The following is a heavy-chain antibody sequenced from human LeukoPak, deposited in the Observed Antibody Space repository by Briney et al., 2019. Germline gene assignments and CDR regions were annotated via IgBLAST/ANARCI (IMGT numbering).Heavy chain of an antibody. CDR3: ARDYSGYYFGY. CDR1: GFTISGYW. V-gene: IGHV3-74*01. CDR2: ISGDGSIT. Sequence: PGGSLRLSCAASGFTISGYWMHWVRQAPGKGLVWVSRISGDGSITAYADSVKGRFTISRDNAKNTLYLQMNSLRAEDTAIYYCARDYSGYYFGYWGQGTLVTVSS. D-gene: IGHD3-22*01. J-gene: IGHJ4*02.